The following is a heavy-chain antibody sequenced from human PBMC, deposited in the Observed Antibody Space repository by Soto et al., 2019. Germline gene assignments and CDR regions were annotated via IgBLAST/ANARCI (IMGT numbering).Heavy chain of an antibody. V-gene: IGHV4-38-2*01. CDR1: GDSISSGYH. J-gene: IGHJ3*02. CDR2: IYHSGTT. CDR3: ASTHIVVVTDAFDI. D-gene: IGHD2-21*02. Sequence: PSETLSLTCAVSGDSISSGYHWAWIRQPPGKGLEWVASIYHSGTTYYNPSLTSRVTISVDTSKNQFSLKLSSVTAADTAVYYCASTHIVVVTDAFDIWGQGTMVTVSS.